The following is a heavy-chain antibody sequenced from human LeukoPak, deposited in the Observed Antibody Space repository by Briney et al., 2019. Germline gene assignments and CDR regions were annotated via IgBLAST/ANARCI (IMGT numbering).Heavy chain of an antibody. D-gene: IGHD2-15*01. J-gene: IGHJ4*02. Sequence: KPSETLCLTCTVSGYSLTTHRGSWVRQTSGKGLDYIGFIDSNGNTNYHLPLKTRVIISSDTSTHQISLTLNSVAAADTAVYNCSRLAKCDGNCYSFDLWGQGMLVTVSS. V-gene: IGHV4-59*11. CDR2: IDSNGNT. CDR1: GYSLTTHR. CDR3: SRLAKCDGNCYSFDL.